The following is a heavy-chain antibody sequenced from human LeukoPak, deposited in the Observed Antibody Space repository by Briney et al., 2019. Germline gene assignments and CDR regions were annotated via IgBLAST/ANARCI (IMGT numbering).Heavy chain of an antibody. CDR3: ARARYYYDSSGYPGY. CDR1: GFPLSNLK. D-gene: IGHD3-22*01. J-gene: IGHJ4*02. Sequence: GGSPRPSWATSGFPLSNLKIEWGRPAPGEGVGWVSSMNSRSSNIYYADSVKGRFTISRDNAKNSLYLQMNSLRAEDTAVYYCARARYYYDSSGYPGYWGQGTLVTVSS. CDR2: MNSRSSNI. V-gene: IGHV3-21*01.